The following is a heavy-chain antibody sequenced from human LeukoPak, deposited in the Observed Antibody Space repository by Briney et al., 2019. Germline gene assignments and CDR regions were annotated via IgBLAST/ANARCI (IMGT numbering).Heavy chain of an antibody. Sequence: NSSETLSLTCAVYGGSFSGYYWSWIRQPPGKGLEWIGEINHSGSTNYNPSLKSRVTISVDTSKNQFSLKLSSVTAADTAVYYCARQWSFSGWGSRWFDPWGQGTLVTVSS. V-gene: IGHV4-34*01. CDR3: ARQWSFSGWGSRWFDP. CDR2: INHSGST. D-gene: IGHD6-19*01. CDR1: GGSFSGYY. J-gene: IGHJ5*02.